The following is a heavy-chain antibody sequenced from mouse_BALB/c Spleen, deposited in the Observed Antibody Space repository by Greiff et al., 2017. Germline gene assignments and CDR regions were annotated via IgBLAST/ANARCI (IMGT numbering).Heavy chain of an antibody. CDR2: IWGDGST. V-gene: IGHV2-6-7*01. CDR3: ARDRGLWYPYYAMDY. Sequence: VMLVESGPGLVAPSQSLSITCTVSGFSLTGYGVNWVRQPPGKGLEWLGMIWGDGSTDYNSALKSRLSISKDNSKSQVFLKMNSLQTDDTARYYCARDRGLWYPYYAMDYWGQGTSVTVSS. CDR1: GFSLTGYG. J-gene: IGHJ4*01. D-gene: IGHD2-1*01.